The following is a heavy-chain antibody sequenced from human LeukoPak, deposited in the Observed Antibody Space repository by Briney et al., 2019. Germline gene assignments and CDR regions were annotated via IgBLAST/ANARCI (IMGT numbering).Heavy chain of an antibody. CDR1: GGTFSSFA. Sequence: ASVKVSCKASGGTFSSFAVSWVRQAPGQGLEWVGGIIPIFGATTYAENFQDRVTITADESTGTAFMELSSLTSDDTGIYYCARVPPYCRTTSCYAPFDHWGQGTLVTVSS. V-gene: IGHV1-69*01. D-gene: IGHD2-2*01. CDR2: IIPIFGAT. J-gene: IGHJ5*02. CDR3: ARVPPYCRTTSCYAPFDH.